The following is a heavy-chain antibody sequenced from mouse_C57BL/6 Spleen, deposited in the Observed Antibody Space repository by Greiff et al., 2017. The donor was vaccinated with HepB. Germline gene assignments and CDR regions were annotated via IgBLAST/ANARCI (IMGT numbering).Heavy chain of an antibody. Sequence: QVQLQQSGAELVRPGASVKLSCKASGYTFTDYYINWVKQRPGQGLEWIARIYPGSGNTYYNEKFKGKATLTAEKSSSTAYMQLSSLTSEDSAVYFCASPYDYDGGWFAYWGQGTLVTVSA. CDR1: GYTFTDYY. CDR3: ASPYDYDGGWFAY. D-gene: IGHD2-4*01. V-gene: IGHV1-76*01. CDR2: IYPGSGNT. J-gene: IGHJ3*01.